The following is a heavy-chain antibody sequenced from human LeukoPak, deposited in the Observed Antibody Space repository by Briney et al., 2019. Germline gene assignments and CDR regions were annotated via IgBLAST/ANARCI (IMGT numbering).Heavy chain of an antibody. CDR3: AKDPNGDYIGAFDF. J-gene: IGHJ3*01. V-gene: IGHV3-23*01. CDR2: ITGSGGRT. D-gene: IGHD4-17*01. Sequence: GGSLRLSCGAFGFTFSNYALIWVRQAPGKGLEWVSAITGSGGRTYYTKSVKGRFTISRDNSRNTLFLQMNSLRVEDTAVYYCAKDPNGDYIGAFDFWGQGTMVTVSS. CDR1: GFTFSNYA.